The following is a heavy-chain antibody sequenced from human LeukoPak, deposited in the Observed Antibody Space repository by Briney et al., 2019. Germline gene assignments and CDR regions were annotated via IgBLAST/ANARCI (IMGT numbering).Heavy chain of an antibody. V-gene: IGHV3-23*01. D-gene: IGHD1-1*01. J-gene: IGHJ4*02. CDR3: VRDVGYFHFDS. CDR2: ISGSGGST. Sequence: GGSLRLSCAASGFTFSSYAMSWVRQAPGKGLEWVSAISGSGGSTYYADSVTGRFTISRDNTKDSLYLQMNSLRAEDTAVYFCVRDVGYFHFDSWGQGILVTVSS. CDR1: GFTFSSYA.